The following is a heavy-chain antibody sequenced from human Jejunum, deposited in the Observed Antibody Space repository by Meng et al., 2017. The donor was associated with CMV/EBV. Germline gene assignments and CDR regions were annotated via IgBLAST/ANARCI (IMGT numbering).Heavy chain of an antibody. CDR2: DYNRSKTN. CDR1: GASMCSGSHY. V-gene: IGHV4-31*02. J-gene: IGHJ4*02. Sequence: SGASMCSGSHYWAWSRQHPEKGLEWIGYDYNRSKTNSYNPSLKKRITISVDMSMKQFALKLNSVTAADAAVYFCAQGPDSNGYFDYWGQGILVTVSS. D-gene: IGHD6-19*01. CDR3: AQGPDSNGYFDY.